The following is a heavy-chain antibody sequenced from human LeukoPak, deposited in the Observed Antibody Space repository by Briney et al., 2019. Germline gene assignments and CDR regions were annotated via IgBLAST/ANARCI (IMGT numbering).Heavy chain of an antibody. Sequence: PGGSLRLSCAASGFTFSSYGMHCVRQAPGKGLEWVAVISYDGSSKYYADSVKGRFTISRDNSKNSLYLQMNSLRTEDTALYYCAKDGRRGGYCSGGSCYRGYYYGMDVWGQGTTVTVSS. J-gene: IGHJ6*02. CDR1: GFTFSSYG. V-gene: IGHV3-30*18. D-gene: IGHD2-15*01. CDR3: AKDGRRGGYCSGGSCYRGYYYGMDV. CDR2: ISYDGSSK.